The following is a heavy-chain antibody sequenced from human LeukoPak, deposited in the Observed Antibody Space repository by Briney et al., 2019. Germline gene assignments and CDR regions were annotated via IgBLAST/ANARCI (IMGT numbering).Heavy chain of an antibody. D-gene: IGHD3-22*01. CDR2: ISSSSYI. Sequence: GGSLRLSCAASGFTFSSYSMNWVRQAPGKGLEWVSCISSSSYIYYADSVKGRFTTSRDNAKNSLYLQMNNLRAEDTAVYYCARDLRSSGYYAFDYWGQGTLVTVSS. V-gene: IGHV3-21*01. CDR1: GFTFSSYS. CDR3: ARDLRSSGYYAFDY. J-gene: IGHJ4*02.